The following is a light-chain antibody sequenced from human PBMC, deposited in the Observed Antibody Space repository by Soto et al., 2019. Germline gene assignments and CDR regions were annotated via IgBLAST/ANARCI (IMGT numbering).Light chain of an antibody. CDR3: QQSYITPDT. Sequence: QSPHSLSASVVSRATITCRASQSISKFLNWYQQKPGKAPKLLISVAFTLQSGVPSRFSGGGYGTDFTLTISSLQPEDFATYYCQQSYITPDTFGQGTQVDI. J-gene: IGKJ1*01. CDR2: VAF. CDR1: QSISKF. V-gene: IGKV1-39*01.